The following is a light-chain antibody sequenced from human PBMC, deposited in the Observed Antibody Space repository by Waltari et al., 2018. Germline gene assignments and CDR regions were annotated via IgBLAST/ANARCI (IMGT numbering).Light chain of an antibody. Sequence: QSVLTQPPSASGTPGQRVTISCSGGSSNIGSNVVTWYQQFPGTAPKLLIYSSSPRPAGGPDRFSGSKSGTSTSLAISGLQSEDEADFYCGSWDDSLNGWVFGGGTKLTVL. CDR1: SSNIGSNV. V-gene: IGLV1-44*01. CDR2: SSS. CDR3: GSWDDSLNGWV. J-gene: IGLJ3*02.